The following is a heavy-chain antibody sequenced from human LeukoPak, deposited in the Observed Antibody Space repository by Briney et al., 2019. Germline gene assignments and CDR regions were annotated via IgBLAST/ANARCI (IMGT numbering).Heavy chain of an antibody. J-gene: IGHJ4*02. CDR3: ARADVVVTANCFDY. CDR2: VNPNSGGT. CDR1: GYTFTGYY. D-gene: IGHD2-21*02. V-gene: IGHV1-2*02. Sequence: ASVKLSCKASGYTFTGYYMHWVRQAPGQGREWMGWVNPNSGGTNYAQKFQGRVTMTRDTSISTAYMELSRLRSDDTAVYYCARADVVVTANCFDYWGQGTLVTVSS.